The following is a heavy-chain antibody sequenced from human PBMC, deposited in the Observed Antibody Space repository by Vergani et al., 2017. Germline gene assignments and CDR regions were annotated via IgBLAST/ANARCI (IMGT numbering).Heavy chain of an antibody. CDR3: AKDDYGDYASGY. Sequence: EVQLVESGGGLVQPGGSLRLSCAASGFTFSSYWMHWVRQAPGKGLVWVSRINTDGSSTSYADSVKGRFTISRDNAKNTLYLQMNSLRAEDTAVYYCAKDDYGDYASGYWGQGTLVTVSS. D-gene: IGHD4-17*01. V-gene: IGHV3-74*01. J-gene: IGHJ4*02. CDR2: INTDGSST. CDR1: GFTFSSYW.